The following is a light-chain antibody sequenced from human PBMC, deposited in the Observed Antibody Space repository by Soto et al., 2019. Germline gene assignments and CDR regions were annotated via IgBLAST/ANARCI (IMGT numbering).Light chain of an antibody. Sequence: IVLTQAPTTPSFSPGGKATLSCRASQSVSSYLAWYQQKPGQAPRLLIYDASNRATGIPARFSGSGSGTDFTLTISSLEPEDFAVYYCQQRSNWPAITFGQGTRLEIK. CDR2: DAS. CDR1: QSVSSY. CDR3: QQRSNWPAIT. V-gene: IGKV3-11*01. J-gene: IGKJ5*01.